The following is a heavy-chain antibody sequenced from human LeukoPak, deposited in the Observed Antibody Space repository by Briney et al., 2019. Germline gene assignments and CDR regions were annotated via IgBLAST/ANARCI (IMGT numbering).Heavy chain of an antibody. D-gene: IGHD3-10*01. CDR2: IWHDGSHK. CDR1: GFAFNTYA. CDR3: AREIFGSGSYPHF. V-gene: IGHV3-33*01. Sequence: GGSLRLSCAASGFAFNTYAMHWVRQAPGQGLEWVALIWHDGSHKFYSNSVRGQFTISRDNSKNAVSLQMNNLRPEDTAVYYCAREIFGSGSYPHFWGQGTLVTVSS. J-gene: IGHJ4*02.